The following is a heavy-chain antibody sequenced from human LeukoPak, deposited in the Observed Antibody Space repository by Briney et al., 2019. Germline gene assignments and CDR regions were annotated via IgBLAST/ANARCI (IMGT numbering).Heavy chain of an antibody. CDR2: IKQVGSETQDGSEK. CDR1: GLTFSQSW. J-gene: IGHJ6*03. Sequence: GGSLRLSCSAAGLTFSQSWIGWVRQAPGKGMGWEANIKQVGSETQDGSEKNYVDSVTGRFTISRDNAKNSLYLQMNSLRAEDTAVYYCARSGRGVDSFYFYMDVWGKGTTVTVSS. CDR3: ARSGRGVDSFYFYMDV. D-gene: IGHD3-10*01. V-gene: IGHV3-7*01.